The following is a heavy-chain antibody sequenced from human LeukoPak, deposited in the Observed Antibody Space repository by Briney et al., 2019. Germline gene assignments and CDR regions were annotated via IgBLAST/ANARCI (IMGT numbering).Heavy chain of an antibody. V-gene: IGHV3-30*14. CDR2: ISFDVNNK. D-gene: IGHD3-10*01. CDR3: ARVKYGSGSPIYYYYYMDV. Sequence: GGSLRLSCAASGFTFSSYAMHWVRQAPGKGLEWVAVISFDVNNKYYVDSVKGRFTISRDNSKNTMYLQMNSLRAEDTAVYYCARVKYGSGSPIYYYYYMDVWGKGTTVTISS. CDR1: GFTFSSYA. J-gene: IGHJ6*03.